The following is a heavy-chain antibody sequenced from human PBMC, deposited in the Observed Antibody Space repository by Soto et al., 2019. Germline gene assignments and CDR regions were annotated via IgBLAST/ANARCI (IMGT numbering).Heavy chain of an antibody. Sequence: QVQLQESGPGLVKPSETLSLTCTVSGGSVTSGRFYWSWSRQPPGKGLAWIGYIYYTGRTSYTSSLKSRVTISFDTPENQFSLKLSSVTAADTAKYYCARSGASSGWLGGQGTQVTVSS. D-gene: IGHD6-19*01. CDR3: ARSGASSGWL. V-gene: IGHV4-61*01. CDR2: IYYTGRT. J-gene: IGHJ4*02. CDR1: GGSVTSGRFY.